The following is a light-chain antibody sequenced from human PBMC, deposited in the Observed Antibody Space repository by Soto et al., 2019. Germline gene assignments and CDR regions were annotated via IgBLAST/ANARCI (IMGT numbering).Light chain of an antibody. Sequence: SYELNQPPSVSVAPGKTARITCGGNNIGSKSVHWYQQKPGQAPVLVIYYDSDRPSGIPERFSGSNSGNTATLTISRVEAGDEADYYCQVWDSSSDVVFGGGTKVTVL. V-gene: IGLV3-21*04. CDR2: YDS. J-gene: IGLJ2*01. CDR3: QVWDSSSDVV. CDR1: NIGSKS.